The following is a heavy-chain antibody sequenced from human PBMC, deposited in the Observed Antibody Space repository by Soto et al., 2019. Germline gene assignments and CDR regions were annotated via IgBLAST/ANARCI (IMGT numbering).Heavy chain of an antibody. D-gene: IGHD3-22*01. CDR3: VRDGLDYYDTARLYFDK. CDR2: ISSSAVYI. V-gene: IGHV3-21*01. Sequence: AGGSLSLSCAASGFTFITYSLSWVRPAPGKGLEWVASISSSAVYIDYADSVKGRFTISRDNANNSLYLQMNSLRAEDTATYYCVRDGLDYYDTARLYFDKWGQGTLVTVSS. J-gene: IGHJ4*02. CDR1: GFTFITYS.